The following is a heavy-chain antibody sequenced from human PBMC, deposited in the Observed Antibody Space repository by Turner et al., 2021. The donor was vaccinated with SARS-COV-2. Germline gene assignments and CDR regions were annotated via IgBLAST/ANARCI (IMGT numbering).Heavy chain of an antibody. CDR2: IYDSGST. D-gene: IGHD3-22*01. CDR1: CGDIRSNY. V-gene: IGHV4-59*01. CDR3: ERARDSPDSIGYYTMDV. J-gene: IGHJ6*02. Sequence: VLLQESCPALVQHSSALSPTCSISCGDIRSNYCTWSRQPPGKGLVWMGYIYDSGSTNSNHSLKSRVTISVATSKTKFQLTLSSVTAADTAVYLCERARDSPDSIGYYTMDVWGQGTTVTVS.